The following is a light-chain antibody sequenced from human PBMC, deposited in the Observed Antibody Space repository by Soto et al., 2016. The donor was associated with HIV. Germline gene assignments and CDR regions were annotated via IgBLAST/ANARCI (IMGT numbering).Light chain of an antibody. CDR1: SLRNYY. V-gene: IGLV3-19*01. J-gene: IGLJ3*02. CDR2: GKN. Sequence: SSELTQDPAVSVASGQTVRITCQGDSLRNYYASWYQQKPGQAPVLVIYGKNNRPSGIPDRFSGSSSGDTASLTITGAQAEDEADYYCNSRDISGKRVFGGGTNLTVL. CDR3: NSRDISGKRV.